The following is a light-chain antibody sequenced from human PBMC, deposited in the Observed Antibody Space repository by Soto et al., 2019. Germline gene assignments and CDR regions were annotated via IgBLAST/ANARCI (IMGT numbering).Light chain of an antibody. V-gene: IGKV1-6*01. Sequence: IQMTQSPSSLSASLGDRVTITCRASQSISSYLNWYQQKPGKAPKLLIYAASTLQSGVPPRFSGSGSGTDFSLTISSLQPEDFATYYCLQDYNFPRTFGQGTKVDIK. CDR1: QSISSY. CDR3: LQDYNFPRT. J-gene: IGKJ1*01. CDR2: AAS.